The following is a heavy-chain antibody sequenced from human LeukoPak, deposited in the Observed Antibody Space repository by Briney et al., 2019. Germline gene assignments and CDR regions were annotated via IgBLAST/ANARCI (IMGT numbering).Heavy chain of an antibody. V-gene: IGHV4-34*01. CDR3: ARGGVLWFGELSYWFDP. Sequence: SETLSLTCAVYGGSFSGYYWSWICQPPGKGLEWIGEINHSGSTNYNPSLKSRVTISVDTSKNQFSLKLSSVTAADTAVYYCARGGVLWFGELSYWFDPWGQGTLVTVSS. CDR2: INHSGST. J-gene: IGHJ5*02. D-gene: IGHD3-10*01. CDR1: GGSFSGYY.